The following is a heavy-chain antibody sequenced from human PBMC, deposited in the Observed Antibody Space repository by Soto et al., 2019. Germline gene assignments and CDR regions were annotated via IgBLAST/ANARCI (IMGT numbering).Heavy chain of an antibody. D-gene: IGHD3-16*02. J-gene: IGHJ4*02. Sequence: EVKLVESGGGLVQPGWSLRLSCATSGFTFDDYALHWVRKAPGKGLEWVSGISWNSGTKGYADSVKGRFTISRDSAKNSLYLQMNSLRPEDTALYYCAISQELSAPFDNWGQGTLVTVSS. CDR1: GFTFDDYA. CDR2: ISWNSGTK. V-gene: IGHV3-9*01. CDR3: AISQELSAPFDN.